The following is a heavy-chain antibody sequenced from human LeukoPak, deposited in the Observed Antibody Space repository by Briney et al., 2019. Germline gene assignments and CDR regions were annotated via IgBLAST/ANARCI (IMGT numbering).Heavy chain of an antibody. CDR1: GFTFSSYS. CDR3: ARLPGGDYGAGYYYYMDV. D-gene: IGHD4-17*01. V-gene: IGHV3-21*01. J-gene: IGHJ6*03. Sequence: PGGSLRLSCAASGFTFSSYSMNWVRQAPGKGLEWVSSISSSSSFIYYADSVKGRFTISRDNAKNSLYLQMNSLRAEDTAVYYCARLPGGDYGAGYYYYMDVWGKGTTVTVSS. CDR2: ISSSSSFI.